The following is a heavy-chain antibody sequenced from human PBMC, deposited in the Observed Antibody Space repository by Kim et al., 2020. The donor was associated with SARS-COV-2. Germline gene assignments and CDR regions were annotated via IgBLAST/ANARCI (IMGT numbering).Heavy chain of an antibody. Sequence: GGSLRLSCAASGFTFSSYGMHWVRQAPGKGLEWVAVIWYDGSNKYYADSVKGRFTISRDNSKNTLYLQMNSLRAEDTAVYYCARECLLYCSSTSCWFDPWGQGTLVTVSS. CDR3: ARECLLYCSSTSCWFDP. J-gene: IGHJ5*02. D-gene: IGHD2-2*01. CDR1: GFTFSSYG. CDR2: IWYDGSNK. V-gene: IGHV3-33*01.